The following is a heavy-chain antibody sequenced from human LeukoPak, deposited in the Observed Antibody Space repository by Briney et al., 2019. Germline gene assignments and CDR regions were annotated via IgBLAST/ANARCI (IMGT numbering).Heavy chain of an antibody. CDR1: GYSISSGYY. CDR2: IYHSGST. Sequence: SETLSLTCTVSGYSISSGYYWGWIRQPPGKGLEWIGSIYHSGSTYYNPSLKSRVTISVDTSKNQFSLKLSSVTAADTAVYYCARDRYYYDSSARYFDYWGQGTLVTVSS. CDR3: ARDRYYYDSSARYFDY. D-gene: IGHD3-22*01. V-gene: IGHV4-38-2*02. J-gene: IGHJ4*02.